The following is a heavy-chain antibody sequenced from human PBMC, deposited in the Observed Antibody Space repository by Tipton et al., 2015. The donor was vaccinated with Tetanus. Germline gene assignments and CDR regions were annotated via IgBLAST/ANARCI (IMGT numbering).Heavy chain of an antibody. J-gene: IGHJ5*02. Sequence: TLSLTCTVSGGSISSGDYYWSWIRQPPGKGLEWIGYIYYSGSTYYNPPLKSRVTISVDTSKNQFSLKLSPVTAADTAVYYCAREGNTVTTYNWFDPWGQGTLVTVSS. CDR3: AREGNTVTTYNWFDP. CDR1: GGSISSGDYY. V-gene: IGHV4-30-4*01. CDR2: IYYSGST. D-gene: IGHD4-17*01.